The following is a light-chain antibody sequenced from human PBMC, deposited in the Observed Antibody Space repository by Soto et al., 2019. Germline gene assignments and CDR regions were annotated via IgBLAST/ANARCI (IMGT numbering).Light chain of an antibody. V-gene: IGKV3-15*01. Sequence: VLMTQSPATLSVSPGERATLSCRASQGVRNNLAWYQHKPGQAPRLLIYDASTRATGIPARFSGSGSGTDFTITISSLQSEDFAFYYCQQYNNWPPWTFGQGTRVDIK. J-gene: IGKJ1*01. CDR2: DAS. CDR3: QQYNNWPPWT. CDR1: QGVRNN.